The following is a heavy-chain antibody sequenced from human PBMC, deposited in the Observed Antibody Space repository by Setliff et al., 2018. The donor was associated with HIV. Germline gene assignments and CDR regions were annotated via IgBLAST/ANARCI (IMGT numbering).Heavy chain of an antibody. CDR1: GGSISSSSHY. J-gene: IGHJ3*02. Sequence: PSETLSLTCTVSGGSISSSSHYWGRIRQPPGKGLEWIGSIYFSGSTYYNPSLKSRVTISVDTSKNQFSLKLSSVTAADTAVYYCARPRYTYGTPPAFDIWGRGTVVTVSS. CDR2: IYFSGST. CDR3: ARPRYTYGTPPAFDI. D-gene: IGHD5-18*01. V-gene: IGHV4-39*01.